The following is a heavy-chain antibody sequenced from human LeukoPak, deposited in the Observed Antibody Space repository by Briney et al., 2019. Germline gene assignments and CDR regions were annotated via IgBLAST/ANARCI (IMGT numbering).Heavy chain of an antibody. J-gene: IGHJ5*02. CDR2: IYYSGST. V-gene: IGHV4-59*01. D-gene: IGHD6-13*01. CDR3: ASSSWYTLNWFDP. CDR1: GGSISNYY. Sequence: SETLSLTCTVSGGSISNYYWSWIRQPPGKGLEWIGYIYYSGSTNYNPSLKSRVTISVDTSKNQFSLKLSSVTAADTAVYYCASSSWYTLNWFDPWGQGTLVTVSS.